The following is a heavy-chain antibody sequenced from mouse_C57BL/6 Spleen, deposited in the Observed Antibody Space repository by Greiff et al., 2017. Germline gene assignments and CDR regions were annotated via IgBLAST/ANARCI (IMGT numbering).Heavy chain of an antibody. V-gene: IGHV1-80*01. D-gene: IGHD1-1*01. CDR1: GYAFSSYW. CDR3: ARRHYGSSDGYAMGD. CDR2: IYPGDGDT. J-gene: IGHJ4*01. Sequence: QVQLQQSGAELVKPGASVKISCKASGYAFSSYWMNWVKQRPGKGLEWIGQIYPGDGDTNYNGKFKGKATLTADKSSSTAYMQLSSLTSEDSAVYFCARRHYGSSDGYAMGDWGQGTSVTVS.